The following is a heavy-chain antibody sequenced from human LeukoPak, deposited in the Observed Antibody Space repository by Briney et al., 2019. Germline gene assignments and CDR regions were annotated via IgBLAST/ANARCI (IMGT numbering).Heavy chain of an antibody. V-gene: IGHV3-30*18. D-gene: IGHD2-15*01. CDR3: AKDRGPYCSGGSCTFDY. Sequence: PGGSLRLSCAASGFTFSSYGMHWVRQAPGKGLEWVAVISYDGSNKYYADSVKGRFTISRDNSKNTLYLQMNSLRAEDTAVYYCAKDRGPYCSGGSCTFDYWGQGTLVTVSS. CDR1: GFTFSSYG. CDR2: ISYDGSNK. J-gene: IGHJ4*02.